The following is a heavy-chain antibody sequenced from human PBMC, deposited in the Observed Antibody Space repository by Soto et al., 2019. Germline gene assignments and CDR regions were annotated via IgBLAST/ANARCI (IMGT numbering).Heavy chain of an antibody. CDR3: ARGAAWRSHTSSLNSYSSMAV. J-gene: IGHJ6*03. V-gene: IGHV4-39*01. Sequence: SETLSLTCTVSGGSISSSSYYWGWIRQPPGKGLEWIGSIYYSGSTYYNPSLKSRVTISVDTSKNQFSLKLSSVAAADTAVYYCARGAAWRSHTSSLNSYSSMAVWGKGTTVTVSS. CDR2: IYYSGST. CDR1: GGSISSSSYY. D-gene: IGHD6-13*01.